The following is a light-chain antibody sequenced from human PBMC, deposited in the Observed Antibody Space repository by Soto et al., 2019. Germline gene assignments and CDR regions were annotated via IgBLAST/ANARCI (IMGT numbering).Light chain of an antibody. Sequence: QSVLTQPPSVSGAPGQRVTISCTVSSSNIGAGYNVHWYQQLPGTAPKLLIYANSNRPSGVPDRFSGSKSGTSASLAITGLQPEDEADYYCQAYDSSLSGYVFGTGTKLTVL. V-gene: IGLV1-40*01. CDR1: SSNIGAGYN. CDR2: ANS. J-gene: IGLJ1*01. CDR3: QAYDSSLSGYV.